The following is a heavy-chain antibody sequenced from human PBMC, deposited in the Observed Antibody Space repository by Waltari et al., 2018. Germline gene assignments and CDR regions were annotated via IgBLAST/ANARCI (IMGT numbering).Heavy chain of an antibody. CDR1: GYPFSDYD. J-gene: IGHJ4*02. CDR3: ARVHYDFWSGYYI. D-gene: IGHD3-3*01. V-gene: IGHV1-8*02. CDR2: INPKSGNT. Sequence: QMQLVQSGAEVKKPGASVKVSCKASGYPFSDYDINWVQQATGHGLEWMGWINPKSGNTVSAQNFQDRVTITRDPSTSTVYMELSSLRSDDAAVCYCARVHYDFWSGYYIWGQGTLVTVPS.